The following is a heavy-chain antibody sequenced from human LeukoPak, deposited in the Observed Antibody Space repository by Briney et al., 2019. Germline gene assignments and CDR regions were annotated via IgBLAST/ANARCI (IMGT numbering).Heavy chain of an antibody. CDR1: GFTFSTYA. V-gene: IGHV3-23*01. CDR3: ACYDSSGAFDY. J-gene: IGHJ4*02. D-gene: IGHD3-22*01. CDR2: ISGSGGST. Sequence: GGSLRLSCAASGFTFSTYAMNWVRQAPGKGLEWVSAISGSGGSTYYADSVKGRFTISRDNSKNTLYLQMNSLRAEDTAVYYCACYDSSGAFDYWGQGTLVTVSS.